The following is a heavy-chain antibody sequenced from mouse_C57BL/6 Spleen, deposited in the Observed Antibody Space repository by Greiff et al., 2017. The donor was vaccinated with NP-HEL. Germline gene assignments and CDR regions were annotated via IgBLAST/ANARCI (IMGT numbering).Heavy chain of an antibody. CDR1: GYTFTDYY. V-gene: IGHV1-26*01. CDR2: INPNNGGT. Sequence: VQLQQSGPELVKPGASVKISCKASGYTFTDYYMNWVKQSHGKSLEWIGDINPNNGGTSYNQKFKGKATLTVDKSSSTAYMELRSLTSEDSAVYYCARRRCYYYAMDYWGQGTSVTVSS. D-gene: IGHD2-12*01. CDR3: ARRRCYYYAMDY. J-gene: IGHJ4*01.